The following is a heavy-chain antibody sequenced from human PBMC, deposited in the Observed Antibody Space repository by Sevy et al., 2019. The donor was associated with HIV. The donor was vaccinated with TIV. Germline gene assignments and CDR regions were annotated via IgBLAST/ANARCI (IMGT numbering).Heavy chain of an antibody. J-gene: IGHJ3*02. Sequence: SETLSLTCTVSGGSISSSSYYRGWIRQTPGKGLEWIGSIYNSGSTYYNPSLKSRVTISVDTSKNQFSLKLSSVTAADTAVYYCARLGYYGSGSYGAFDIWGQGTMVTVSS. D-gene: IGHD3-10*01. CDR3: ARLGYYGSGSYGAFDI. V-gene: IGHV4-39*01. CDR1: GGSISSSSYY. CDR2: IYNSGST.